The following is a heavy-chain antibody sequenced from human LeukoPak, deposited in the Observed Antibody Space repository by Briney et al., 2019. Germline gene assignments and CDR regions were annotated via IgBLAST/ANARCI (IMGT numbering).Heavy chain of an antibody. CDR2: IYSAGNT. D-gene: IGHD1-26*01. J-gene: IGHJ4*02. CDR3: ARGSVFLDY. V-gene: IGHV3-53*01. CDR1: GFTVKNEY. Sequence: GGSLRLSCAASGFTVKNEYMTWVRQAPGKGLDWVSVIYSAGNTYYTDSVKGRFTISRDNSMNTLYLQMNSLRAEDTAVYYCARGSVFLDYWGQGTLVTVSS.